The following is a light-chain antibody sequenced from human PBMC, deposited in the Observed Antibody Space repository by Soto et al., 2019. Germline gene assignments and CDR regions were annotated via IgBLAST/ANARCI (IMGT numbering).Light chain of an antibody. J-gene: IGKJ3*01. CDR2: DAS. CDR3: QQFYEFPFT. CDR1: KGISSA. V-gene: IGKV1-13*02. Sequence: AILLNNSPSALAAAVGDTLTMTCRASKGISSALHWYQTTSERTPKLLSYDASTLERGVPSRFRGSRSGTDFALTFSSLLPADFATSYCQQFYEFPFTLGPGTKV.